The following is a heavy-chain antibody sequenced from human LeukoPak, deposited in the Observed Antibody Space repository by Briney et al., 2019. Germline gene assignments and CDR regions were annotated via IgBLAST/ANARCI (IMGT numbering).Heavy chain of an antibody. CDR3: ARDWFLEWLFAPYYYGMDV. CDR1: GYTFTSYY. J-gene: IGHJ6*02. CDR2: INPSGGST. D-gene: IGHD3-3*01. Sequence: ASVKVSCKAFGYTFTSYYMHWVRQAPGQGLEWMGIINPSGGSTSYAQKFQGRVTMTRDTSTSTVYMELSSLRSEDTAVYYCARDWFLEWLFAPYYYGMDVWGQGTTVTVSS. V-gene: IGHV1-46*01.